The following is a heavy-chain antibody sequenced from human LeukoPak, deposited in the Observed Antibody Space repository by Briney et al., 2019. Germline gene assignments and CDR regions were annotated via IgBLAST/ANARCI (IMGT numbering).Heavy chain of an antibody. D-gene: IGHD6-19*01. V-gene: IGHV3-21*01. J-gene: IGHJ2*01. CDR2: ISSSYI. Sequence: GGSLRLSCAASGFTFSSYSMDWVRQAPGKGLEWVSSISSSYIYYADSVKGRFTISRDNAKNSLYLQMNSLRAEDTAVYYCAGYNSGSLWYFDLWGRGTLVTVSS. CDR1: GFTFSSYS. CDR3: AGYNSGSLWYFDL.